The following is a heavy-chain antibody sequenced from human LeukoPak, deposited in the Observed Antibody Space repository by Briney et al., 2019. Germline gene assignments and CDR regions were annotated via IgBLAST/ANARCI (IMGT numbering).Heavy chain of an antibody. CDR2: INPNSGGT. V-gene: IGHV1-2*02. CDR3: ARDVAAALYYFDY. Sequence: ASLKVSCKASGYTFTGYYMHWVRQAPGQGLEWMGWINPNSGGTNYAQKFQGRVTMTRDTSISTAYMELSRLRSDDTAVYYCARDVAAALYYFDYCGQGTLVTVSS. CDR1: GYTFTGYY. J-gene: IGHJ4*02. D-gene: IGHD6-13*01.